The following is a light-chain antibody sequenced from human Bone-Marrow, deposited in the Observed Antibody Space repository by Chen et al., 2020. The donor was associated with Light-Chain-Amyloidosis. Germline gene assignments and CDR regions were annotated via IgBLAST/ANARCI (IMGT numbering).Light chain of an antibody. CDR3: QQYNSYPYT. J-gene: IGKJ2*01. CDR2: DAS. CDR1: QSISSW. V-gene: IGKV1-5*01. Sequence: DIQMTQSPSPLSASVGDRVTITCRASQSISSWLAWYQQKPGKAPKLLIYDASSLESGVPSRFSGSGSGTEFTLTISSLQPDDFATYYCQQYNSYPYTFGLGTKLEIK.